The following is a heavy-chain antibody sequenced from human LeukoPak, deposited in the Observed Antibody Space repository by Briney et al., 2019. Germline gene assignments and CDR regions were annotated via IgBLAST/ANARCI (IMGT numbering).Heavy chain of an antibody. Sequence: GGSLRLSCAASGFTFSSYAMSWVRQAPGKGPEWVSAISGSGGSTYYADSVKGRFTISRDNTKNSLYLQLNSLRADDTAIYYCVRDTKDYWGQGTLVTVSS. D-gene: IGHD2-8*01. CDR2: ISGSGGST. V-gene: IGHV3-23*01. CDR3: VRDTKDY. CDR1: GFTFSSYA. J-gene: IGHJ4*02.